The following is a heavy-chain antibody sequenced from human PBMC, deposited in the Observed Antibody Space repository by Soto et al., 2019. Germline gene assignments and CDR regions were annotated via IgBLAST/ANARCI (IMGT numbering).Heavy chain of an antibody. CDR1: GFTFSSYW. V-gene: IGHV3-7*05. J-gene: IGHJ6*02. CDR3: ARDLVGSGSYYSYYYGMDV. CDR2: IKQDGSEK. D-gene: IGHD3-10*01. Sequence: GGSLRLSCAASGFTFSSYWMSWVRQAPGKGLEWVANIKQDGSEKYYVDSVKGRFTISRDNAKNSLYLQMNSLRAEDTAVYYCARDLVGSGSYYSYYYGMDVWGQGTTVTVSS.